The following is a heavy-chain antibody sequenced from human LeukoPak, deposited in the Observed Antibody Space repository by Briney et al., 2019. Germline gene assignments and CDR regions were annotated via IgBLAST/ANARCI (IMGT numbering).Heavy chain of an antibody. CDR3: ARHPITVAGSDFDY. CDR1: GYSFTSYW. D-gene: IGHD6-19*01. Sequence: GESLKISCQGSGYSFTSYWISWVRQMPGKGLEWMGGIDPSDSYTNYSPSFQGHVTISADKSISTAYLQWSSLKASDTAMYYCARHPITVAGSDFDYWGQGTLVTVSS. V-gene: IGHV5-10-1*01. J-gene: IGHJ4*02. CDR2: IDPSDSYT.